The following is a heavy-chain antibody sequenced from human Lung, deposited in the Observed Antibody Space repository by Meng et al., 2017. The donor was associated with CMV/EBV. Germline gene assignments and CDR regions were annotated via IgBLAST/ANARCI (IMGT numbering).Heavy chain of an antibody. CDR1: GFTFSDYY. CDR2: ISSSGSTI. CDR3: ARDPHDFWSGYHFDY. D-gene: IGHD3-3*01. J-gene: IGHJ4*02. V-gene: IGHV3-11*04. Sequence: GESXKISXAASGFTFSDYYMSWIRQAPGKGLEWVSYISSSGSTIYYADSVKGRFTISRDNAKNSLYLQMNSLRAEDTAVYYCARDPHDFWSGYHFDYWGQGTLVTVSS.